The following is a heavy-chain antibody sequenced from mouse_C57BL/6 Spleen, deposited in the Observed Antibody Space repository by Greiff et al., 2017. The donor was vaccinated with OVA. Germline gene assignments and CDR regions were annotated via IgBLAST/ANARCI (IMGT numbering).Heavy chain of an antibody. CDR3: TTSIGYYYGSSYAMDY. D-gene: IGHD1-1*01. CDR2: IYPENGDT. J-gene: IGHJ4*01. V-gene: IGHV14-4*01. CDR1: GFNIKDDY. Sequence: EVQLQESGAELVRPGASVKLSCTASGFNIKDDYMHWVKQRPEQGLEWIGWIYPENGDTEYASKFQGKATITADTSSNTAYLQLSSLTSEDTAVYYCTTSIGYYYGSSYAMDYWGQGTSVTVSS.